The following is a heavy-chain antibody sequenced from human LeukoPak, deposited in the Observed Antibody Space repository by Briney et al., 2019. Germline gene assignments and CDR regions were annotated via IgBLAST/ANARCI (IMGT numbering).Heavy chain of an antibody. D-gene: IGHD2-21*02. V-gene: IGHV4-59*08. CDR1: NASISSYY. Sequence: SETLSLTCSVSNASISSYYWSWIRQSPGKGLEWMWHIYNSGSTNYNPSLKSRVTISVDTSKNQFSLKLSSVTAADTAVYYCARHWGSCRGGDCYTFDCWGQGTLVTVSS. CDR3: ARHWGSCRGGDCYTFDC. J-gene: IGHJ4*02. CDR2: IYNSGST.